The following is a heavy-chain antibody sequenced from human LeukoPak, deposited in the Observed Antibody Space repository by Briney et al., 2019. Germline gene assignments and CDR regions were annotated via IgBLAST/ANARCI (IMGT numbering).Heavy chain of an antibody. CDR2: IIPIFGTA. CDR3: ARGLIWFGELYFGY. D-gene: IGHD3-10*01. CDR1: GFTFTSHD. J-gene: IGHJ4*02. Sequence: SVKVSCKTSGFTFTSHDYNWVRQATGQGLEWMGGIIPIFGTANYAQKFQGRVTITADESTSTAYMELSSLRSEDTAVYYCARGLIWFGELYFGYWGQGTLVTVSS. V-gene: IGHV1-69*13.